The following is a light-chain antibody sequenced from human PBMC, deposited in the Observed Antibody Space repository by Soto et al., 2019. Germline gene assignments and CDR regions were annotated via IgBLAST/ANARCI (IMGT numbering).Light chain of an antibody. J-gene: IGKJ2*01. Sequence: EIVLTQSPATLSLSPGERATLSCRASQSVSRYLAWYQQKPGQAPRLLIYDASNRATGIPARFSGSGSATDFTLTISSLQSEDFAVYYCQSYNDWPFTFGQGTKLEI. CDR2: DAS. V-gene: IGKV3-11*01. CDR3: QSYNDWPFT. CDR1: QSVSRY.